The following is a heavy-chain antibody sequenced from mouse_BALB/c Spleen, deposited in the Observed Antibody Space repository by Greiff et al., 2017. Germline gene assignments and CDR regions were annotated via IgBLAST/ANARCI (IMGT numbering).Heavy chain of an antibody. CDR1: GYTFTSYW. Sequence: QVQLQQPGAELVKPGASVKLSCKASGYTFTSYWMHWVKQRPGQGLEWIGEIDPSDSYTNYNQKFKGKATLTVDKSSSTAYMQLSSLTSEDSAVYYCARGNGNFWFAYWGQGTLVTVSA. CDR2: IDPSDSYT. V-gene: IGHV1-69*02. CDR3: ARGNGNFWFAY. J-gene: IGHJ3*01. D-gene: IGHD2-1*01.